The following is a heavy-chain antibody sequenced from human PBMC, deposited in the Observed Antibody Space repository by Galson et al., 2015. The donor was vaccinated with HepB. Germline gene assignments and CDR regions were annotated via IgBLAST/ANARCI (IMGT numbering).Heavy chain of an antibody. CDR3: ARHPWKWELLPDYYYYYMDV. J-gene: IGHJ6*03. CDR1: GGSISSSSYY. Sequence: SETLSLTCTVSGGSISSSSYYWGWIRQPPGKGLEWIGSIYYSGSTYYNPSLKSRVTISVDTSKNQFSLKLSSVTAADTAVYYCARHPWKWELLPDYYYYYMDVWGKGTTVTVSS. CDR2: IYYSGST. V-gene: IGHV4-39*01. D-gene: IGHD1-26*01.